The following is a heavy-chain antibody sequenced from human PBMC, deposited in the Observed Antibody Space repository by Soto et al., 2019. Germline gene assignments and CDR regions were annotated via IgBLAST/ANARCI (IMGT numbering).Heavy chain of an antibody. CDR2: ISAYNGNT. J-gene: IGHJ4*02. CDR1: GYTFTSYG. CDR3: ARASAGSSSRARLFDY. V-gene: IGHV1-18*01. Sequence: GASVKVSCKASGYTFTSYGISWVRQAPGQGLEWMGRISAYNGNTNYAQKIQGRVTMTTDTSTSTAYMELRSLRSDDTAVYYCARASAGSSSRARLFDYWGQGTLVTVSS. D-gene: IGHD6-6*01.